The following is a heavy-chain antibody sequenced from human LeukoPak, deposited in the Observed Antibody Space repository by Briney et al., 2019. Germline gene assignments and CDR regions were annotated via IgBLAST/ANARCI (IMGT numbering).Heavy chain of an antibody. CDR1: GFTFSVYA. CDR2: IISNGGST. CDR3: VKDGLAFCGGDCYSYFDY. V-gene: IGHV3-64D*06. D-gene: IGHD2-21*02. J-gene: IGHJ4*02. Sequence: GGSLRLSCSASGFTFSVYATHWVRQAPGKGLEYVSTIISNGGSTYYADSVKGRFTISRDNSKNTVSLQVSSLRAEDTALYYCVKDGLAFCGGDCYSYFDYWGQGTLVTVSS.